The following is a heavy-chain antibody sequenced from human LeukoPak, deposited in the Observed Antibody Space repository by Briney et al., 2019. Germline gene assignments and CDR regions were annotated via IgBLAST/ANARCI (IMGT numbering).Heavy chain of an antibody. D-gene: IGHD3-3*01. CDR2: MNPNSGNT. V-gene: IGHV1-8*03. CDR3: ARGPYDFWSGLYYFDY. J-gene: IGHJ4*02. Sequence: ASVKVSCKASGYTFTSYDINWVRRATGQGLEWMGWMNPNSGNTGYAQKFQGRVTITRNTSISTAYMELSSLRSEDTAVYYCARGPYDFWSGLYYFDYWGQGTLVTVSS. CDR1: GYTFTSYD.